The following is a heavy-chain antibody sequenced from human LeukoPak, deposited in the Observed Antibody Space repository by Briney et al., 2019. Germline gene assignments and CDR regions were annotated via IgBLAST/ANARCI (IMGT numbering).Heavy chain of an antibody. D-gene: IGHD6-19*01. CDR3: ARDREDGWYDYYGMDV. CDR1: GGTFSSYA. V-gene: IGHV1-69*04. Sequence: ASVKVSCKAPGGTFSSYAIGLVRQAPGQGLEWMGRSIPILGIANYAQKFQGRVTMTRDTSTSTVYMELSSLRSEDTAVYYCARDREDGWYDYYGMDVWGQGTTVTVSS. J-gene: IGHJ6*02. CDR2: SIPILGIA.